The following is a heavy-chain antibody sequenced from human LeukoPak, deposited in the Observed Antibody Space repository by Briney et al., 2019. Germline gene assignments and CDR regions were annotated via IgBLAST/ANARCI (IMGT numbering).Heavy chain of an antibody. J-gene: IGHJ5*02. CDR1: GYTFTSYA. CDR3: ARVGDYDFWSGYSNWFDP. CDR2: INAGNGNT. Sequence: ASVKVSCKASGYTFTSYAMHWVRQAPGQRLEWMGWINAGNGNTKYSQKFQGRVTITTDTSASTAYMELSSLRSDDTAVYYCARVGDYDFWSGYSNWFDPWGQGTLVTVSS. V-gene: IGHV1-3*01. D-gene: IGHD3-3*01.